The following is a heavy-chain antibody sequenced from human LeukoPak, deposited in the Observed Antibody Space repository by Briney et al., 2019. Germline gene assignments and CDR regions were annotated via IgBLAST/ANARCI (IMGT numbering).Heavy chain of an antibody. J-gene: IGHJ3*02. CDR2: IKQDGSEK. D-gene: IGHD1-26*01. Sequence: QPGGALRLSCAASGFTFRSSEMSWGRQAPGKGLEWVANIKQDGSEKYDVDSVKGRFTISRDNAKNSLYLQMNSLRAEDTAVYYCARDRGSYSIDAFDIWGQGTMVTVSS. V-gene: IGHV3-7*01. CDR1: GFTFRSSE. CDR3: ARDRGSYSIDAFDI.